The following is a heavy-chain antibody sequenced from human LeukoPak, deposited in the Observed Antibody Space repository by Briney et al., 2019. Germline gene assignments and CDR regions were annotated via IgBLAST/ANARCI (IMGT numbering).Heavy chain of an antibody. V-gene: IGHV4-34*01. CDR1: GGSFSGYY. J-gene: IGHJ4*02. CDR3: ARGDSSGWYPYYFDY. Sequence: SETLSLTCAVYGGSFSGYYWSWIRQPPGKGLEWIGEMNHSGSTNYNPSLKSRVTISVDTSKIQFSLKLSSVTAADTAVYYCARGDSSGWYPYYFDYWGQGTLVTVSS. CDR2: MNHSGST. D-gene: IGHD6-19*01.